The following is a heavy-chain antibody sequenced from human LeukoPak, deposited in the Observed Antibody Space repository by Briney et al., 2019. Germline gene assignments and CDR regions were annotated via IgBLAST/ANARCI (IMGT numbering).Heavy chain of an antibody. V-gene: IGHV4-61*02. Sequence: SETLSLTCTVSGGSISSGSYYWGWIRQPAGKGLEWIGRIYTSGSTNYNPSLKSRVTISVDTSKNQFSLKLSSVTAADTAVYYYARGDYDILTGLSNWFDPWGQGTLVTVSS. CDR3: ARGDYDILTGLSNWFDP. CDR1: GGSISSGSYY. CDR2: IYTSGST. D-gene: IGHD3-9*01. J-gene: IGHJ5*02.